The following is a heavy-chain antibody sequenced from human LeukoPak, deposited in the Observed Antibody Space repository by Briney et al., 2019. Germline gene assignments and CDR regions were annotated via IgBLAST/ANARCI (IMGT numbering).Heavy chain of an antibody. J-gene: IGHJ4*02. D-gene: IGHD2-15*01. CDR2: ISYNGSNK. Sequence: GGSLRLSCAASGYTFSDYPIHWVRQAPGKGLEWVAVISYNGSNKYYADSVKGRFTISRDNSKNSLYLQMNSLTAEDTAVYYCARDYTYCSGSRCYDRFDYWGQGIRVTVSS. V-gene: IGHV3-30*03. CDR1: GYTFSDYP. CDR3: ARDYTYCSGSRCYDRFDY.